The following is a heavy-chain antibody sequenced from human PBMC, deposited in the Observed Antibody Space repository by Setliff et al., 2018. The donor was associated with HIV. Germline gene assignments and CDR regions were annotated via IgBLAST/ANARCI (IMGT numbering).Heavy chain of an antibody. CDR3: ARHFGGNYQLPDLFDF. V-gene: IGHV4-4*07. D-gene: IGHD2-2*01. J-gene: IGHJ4*02. Sequence: PSETLSLTCTVSGDSIGDYYWNWIRQPAGKGLEWIGRVYASAYSNYNPSLKSRVTISVDTSKNQFSLNLSSVTAANTAVYYCARHFGGNYQLPDLFDFWGQGTLVTVSS. CDR1: GDSIGDYY. CDR2: VYASAYS.